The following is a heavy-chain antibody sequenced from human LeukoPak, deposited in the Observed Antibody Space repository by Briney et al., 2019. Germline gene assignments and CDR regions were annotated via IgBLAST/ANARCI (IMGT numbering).Heavy chain of an antibody. CDR3: ARELRQQLAYYYYGMDV. CDR2: LYSGGTT. V-gene: IGHV3-53*01. D-gene: IGHD6-13*01. CDR1: GFTVGSNY. J-gene: IGHJ6*02. Sequence: GGSLRLSCAASGFTVGSNYMTWVRQAPGKGLEWVSVLYSGGTTNYADSVKGRFIISRDNSKNTLYLQMNSLRAEDTAVYYCARELRQQLAYYYYGMDVWGQGTTVTVSS.